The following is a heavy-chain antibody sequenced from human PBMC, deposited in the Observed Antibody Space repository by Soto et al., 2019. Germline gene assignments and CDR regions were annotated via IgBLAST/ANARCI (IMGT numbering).Heavy chain of an antibody. Sequence: SETLSLTCDVSGVSISENHWSWIRQAPGKGLEWVGYVHFSGSTTYNPSLAPRLNISFDMSKSQVYLQLTSVTAADTAVYYCLTQGFGPLHGLVDVWGQGTTVTVSS. CDR3: LTQGFGPLHGLVDV. J-gene: IGHJ6*02. D-gene: IGHD3-10*01. CDR1: GVSISENH. CDR2: VHFSGST. V-gene: IGHV4-59*01.